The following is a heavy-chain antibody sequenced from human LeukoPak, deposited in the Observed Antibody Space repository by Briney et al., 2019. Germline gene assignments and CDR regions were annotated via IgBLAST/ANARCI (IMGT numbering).Heavy chain of an antibody. CDR3: ARLGARQVLDY. CDR1: GFTFSSYW. CDR2: IKQDGGEK. D-gene: IGHD4-17*01. V-gene: IGHV3-7*01. J-gene: IGHJ4*02. Sequence: GGSLRLSCTASGFTFSSYWMSWVRQAPGKGLEWVANIKQDGGEKYYVDSGKGRFTISRDNAKNSLYLHMNSLRAEDTAVYYCARLGARQVLDYWGQGTLVTVSS.